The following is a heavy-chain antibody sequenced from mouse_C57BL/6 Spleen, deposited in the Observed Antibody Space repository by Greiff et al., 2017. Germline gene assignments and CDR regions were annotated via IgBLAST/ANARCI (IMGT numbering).Heavy chain of an antibody. Sequence: QVQLKESGAELVKPGASVKISCKASGYAFSSYWMNSVKQRPGKGLEWIGQIYPGDGDTNYNGKFKGKATLTADKSSSTAYMQLSSLTSEDSAVYFCARRNYGSSYWYFDVWGTGTTVTVSS. V-gene: IGHV1-80*01. CDR2: IYPGDGDT. CDR1: GYAFSSYW. J-gene: IGHJ1*03. CDR3: ARRNYGSSYWYFDV. D-gene: IGHD1-1*01.